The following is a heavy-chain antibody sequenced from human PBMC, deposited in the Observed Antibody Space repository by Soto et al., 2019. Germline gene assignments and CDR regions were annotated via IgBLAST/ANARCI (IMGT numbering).Heavy chain of an antibody. V-gene: IGHV3-11*01. Sequence: GGSLRLSCAASGFTFSDYYMSWIRQAPGKGLEWVSYISSSGSTIYHADSVKGRFTISRDNAKNSLYLQMNSLRAEDTAVYYCATGSVVAAPFDYWGQGTLVTVSS. CDR2: ISSSGSTI. D-gene: IGHD2-15*01. J-gene: IGHJ4*02. CDR1: GFTFSDYY. CDR3: ATGSVVAAPFDY.